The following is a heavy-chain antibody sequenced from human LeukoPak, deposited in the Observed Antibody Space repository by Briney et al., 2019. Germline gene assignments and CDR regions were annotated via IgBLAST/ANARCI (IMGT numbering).Heavy chain of an antibody. CDR1: GFTFSSYS. D-gene: IGHD6-13*01. J-gene: IGHJ5*02. Sequence: PGGSLRLSCAASGFTFSSYSMNWVRQAPGKGLEWVSSISSSSSYIYYADSVKGRFTISRDNAKNSLYLRMNSLRAEDTAVYYCARGIAAAATFPFDPWGQGTLVTVSS. CDR2: ISSSSSYI. CDR3: ARGIAAAATFPFDP. V-gene: IGHV3-21*01.